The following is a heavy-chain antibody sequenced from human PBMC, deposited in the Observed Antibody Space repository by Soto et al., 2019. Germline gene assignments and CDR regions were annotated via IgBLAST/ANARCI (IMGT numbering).Heavy chain of an antibody. V-gene: IGHV1-8*01. CDR1: GYTFTSYD. CDR2: MNPNSGNT. Sequence: GASVKVSCKASGYTFTSYDINWVRQATGQGLEWMGWMNPNSGNTGYAQKFQGRVTMTRNTSISTAYMELSSLRSEDTAVYYCARDLKYYYDSSGYYRLGEGAFDIWGQGTMVTVSS. D-gene: IGHD3-22*01. J-gene: IGHJ3*02. CDR3: ARDLKYYYDSSGYYRLGEGAFDI.